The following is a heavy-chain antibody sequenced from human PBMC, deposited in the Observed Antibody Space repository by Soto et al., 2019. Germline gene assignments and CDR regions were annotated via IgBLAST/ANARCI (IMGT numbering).Heavy chain of an antibody. D-gene: IGHD3-3*01. CDR2: INPSGGST. CDR1: GYTFTSYY. CDR3: ARDRPVVRFLEWLSKAYGMDV. Sequence: ASVKVSCKASGYTFTSYYMHWVRQAPGRGLEWMGIINPSGGSTSYAQKFQGRVTMTRDTSTSTVYMELSSLRSEDTAVYYCARDRPVVRFLEWLSKAYGMDVWGQGTTVTVSS. V-gene: IGHV1-46*01. J-gene: IGHJ6*02.